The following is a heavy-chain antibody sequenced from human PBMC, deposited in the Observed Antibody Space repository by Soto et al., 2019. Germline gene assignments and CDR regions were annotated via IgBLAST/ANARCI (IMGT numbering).Heavy chain of an antibody. V-gene: IGHV4-31*03. CDR1: GGSISGAGYY. D-gene: IGHD6-19*01. J-gene: IGHJ5*02. Sequence: QVQLQESGPGLVEPSQTLSLTCTVSGGSISGAGYYWSWIRQNPGKGLEWIGYIYYSGTTYYNPSLNSRLTISGDASNAHFSLNLESVTAADACVYCCARAWTAAAGWAHGFDLWGQGTRVTGSS. CDR2: IYYSGTT. CDR3: ARAWTAAAGWAHGFDL.